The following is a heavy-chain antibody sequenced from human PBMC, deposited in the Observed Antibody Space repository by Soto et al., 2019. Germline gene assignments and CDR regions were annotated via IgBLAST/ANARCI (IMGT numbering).Heavy chain of an antibody. CDR3: ARVYRITMVRGELSEY. CDR1: GYTFTSYG. CDR2: ISAYNGNT. Sequence: QVQLVQSGAEVKKPGASVKVSCKASGYTFTSYGISWVRQAPGQGLEWMGWISAYNGNTNYAQKLQGRVTMTTDTSTSTVYMELRILRSDDTAVYYCARVYRITMVRGELSEYWGQGTLVTVSS. V-gene: IGHV1-18*01. D-gene: IGHD3-10*01. J-gene: IGHJ4*02.